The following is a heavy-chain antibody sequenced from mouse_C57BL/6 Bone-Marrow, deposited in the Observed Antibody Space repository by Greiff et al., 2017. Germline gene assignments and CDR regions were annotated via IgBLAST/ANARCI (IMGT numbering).Heavy chain of an antibody. CDR3: SRQVTTVLATKYFDV. CDR2: ISGGGGNT. CDR1: GFTFSSYT. D-gene: IGHD1-1*01. Sequence: EVHLVESGGGLVKPGGSLKLSCAASGFTFSSYTMSWVRQTPEKRLQWVAAISGGGGNTYYPASVKGRFTISRDNDKNILYLQMSSLRSEDTALYYCSRQVTTVLATKYFDVWGTGTTVTVSS. V-gene: IGHV5-9*01. J-gene: IGHJ1*03.